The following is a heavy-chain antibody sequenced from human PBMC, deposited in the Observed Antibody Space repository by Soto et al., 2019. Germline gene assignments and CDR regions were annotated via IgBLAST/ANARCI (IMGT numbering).Heavy chain of an antibody. Sequence: EVQVLESGGGLVQPGGSLRLSCAASGFTFSSYAMNWVRQAPGRGLEWVAGVGVNGETTYNADSVKGRFAISRDNSKKMVYLQMNSLRAEDTAVYYCAKDRGSAGSCYLHDSWGQGTLVTVSS. CDR3: AKDRGSAGSCYLHDS. J-gene: IGHJ4*02. V-gene: IGHV3-23*01. D-gene: IGHD2-15*01. CDR1: GFTFSSYA. CDR2: VGVNGETT.